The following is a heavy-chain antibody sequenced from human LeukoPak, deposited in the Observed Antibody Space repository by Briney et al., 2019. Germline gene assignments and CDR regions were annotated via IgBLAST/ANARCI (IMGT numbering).Heavy chain of an antibody. Sequence: PGGSLRLSCAASGFTFSSYGMSWVRQAPGKVLEWVSAISGSGGSTYYADSVKGRLTISRDNSKNTLYLQMNSLRAEETAVYYCTIGKSPPRILTGIPIDYSGEGTLVSPSS. V-gene: IGHV3-23*01. CDR3: TIGKSPPRILTGIPIDY. CDR1: GFTFSSYG. J-gene: IGHJ4*02. CDR2: ISGSGGST. D-gene: IGHD2-21*02.